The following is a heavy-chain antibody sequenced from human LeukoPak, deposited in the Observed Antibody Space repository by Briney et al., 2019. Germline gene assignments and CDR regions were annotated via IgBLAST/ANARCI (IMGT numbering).Heavy chain of an antibody. Sequence: SQTLSLTCIVSGGTLSSRNSYWGWIRQPPGKGLEWIGSIYYSGSTYYNPSLKSRVTISVDTSKNQFSLKLSSVTAADTAVYYCAGGGVVVTRLDYWGQGTLVTVSS. CDR2: IYYSGST. V-gene: IGHV4-39*07. J-gene: IGHJ4*02. CDR3: AGGGVVVTRLDY. D-gene: IGHD2-21*02. CDR1: GGTLSSRNSY.